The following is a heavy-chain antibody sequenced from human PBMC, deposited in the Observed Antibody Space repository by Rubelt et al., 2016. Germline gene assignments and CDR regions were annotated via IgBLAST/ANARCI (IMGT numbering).Heavy chain of an antibody. J-gene: IGHJ4*02. D-gene: IGHD6-19*01. V-gene: IGHV1-46*01. Sequence: NPSGGSTSYAQKFQGRVTMTGDTSTSTVYMELSSLRSEDTAVYYCARDDLYSSGCDYWGQGTLVTVSS. CDR3: ARDDLYSSGCDY. CDR2: NPSGGST.